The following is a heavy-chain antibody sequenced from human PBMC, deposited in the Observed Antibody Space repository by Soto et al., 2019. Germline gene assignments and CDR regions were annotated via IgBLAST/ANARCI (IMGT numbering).Heavy chain of an antibody. D-gene: IGHD6-19*01. Sequence: EVQLEESGGGLVQPGGSLRLSCAASGFIFSDYTMNWVRQAPGKGLECVSYITHSGSSIYYADSVKGRFTVARDNDKNSWYLQINSLRDEDTAVYYCARGWLHPPNDAFDIWGQGTMVTVSS. V-gene: IGHV3-48*02. CDR3: ARGWLHPPNDAFDI. CDR1: GFIFSDYT. CDR2: ITHSGSSI. J-gene: IGHJ3*02.